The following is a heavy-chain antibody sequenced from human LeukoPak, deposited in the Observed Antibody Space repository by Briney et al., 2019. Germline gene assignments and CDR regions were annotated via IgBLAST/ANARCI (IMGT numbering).Heavy chain of an antibody. CDR1: GGSFSGYY. CDR3: ARGGYDILTGYYRSWFDP. Sequence: SETLSLTCAVYGGSFSGYYWSWIRQPPGKGLEWIGEINHSGSTNYNPSLKSRVTISVDTSENQFSLKLSSVTAADTAVYYCARGGYDILTGYYRSWFDPWGQGTLVTVSS. CDR2: INHSGST. V-gene: IGHV4-34*01. D-gene: IGHD3-9*01. J-gene: IGHJ5*02.